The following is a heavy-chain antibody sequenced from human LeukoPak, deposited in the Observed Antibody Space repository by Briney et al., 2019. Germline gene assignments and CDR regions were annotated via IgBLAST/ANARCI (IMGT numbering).Heavy chain of an antibody. CDR3: ARGRSASGIRGRGFDP. D-gene: IGHD3-3*02. Sequence: ASVKVSCKASGYTFTGYYMHWVRQAPGQGLEWMGWINPNSGGTNYAQKFQGRVTMTRDTSISTAYMEPSRLRSDDTAVYYCARGRSASGIRGRGFDPWGQGTLVTVSS. CDR1: GYTFTGYY. CDR2: INPNSGGT. V-gene: IGHV1-2*02. J-gene: IGHJ5*02.